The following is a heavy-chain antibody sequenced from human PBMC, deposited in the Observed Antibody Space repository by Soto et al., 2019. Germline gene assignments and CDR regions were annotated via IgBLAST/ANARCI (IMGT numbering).Heavy chain of an antibody. CDR1: GFTFSSYA. CDR3: ARRGYGFYFDY. D-gene: IGHD3-10*01. J-gene: IGHJ4*02. CDR2: ISSNGDST. V-gene: IGHV3-64*01. Sequence: EVQLVESGGGLVQPGGSLRLSCAASGFTFSSYAMHWVRQAPGKGLEYVSVISSNGDSTYYANSVKGRFTISRDNYKNTLYLQMGSLRAEEMAVYYCARRGYGFYFDYWGQGTLVTVSS.